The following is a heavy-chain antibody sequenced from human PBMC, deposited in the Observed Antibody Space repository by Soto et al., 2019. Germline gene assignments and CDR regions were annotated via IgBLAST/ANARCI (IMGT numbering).Heavy chain of an antibody. CDR3: AKGGGSARDFDY. CDR2: TSYDGNNK. V-gene: IGHV3-30*18. D-gene: IGHD1-26*01. Sequence: RXVSLRLSCTGSGFTFGNYGMHGVRQAAGKGLEWVASTSYDGNNKYYADSLKGRFTISRDNSKKMVYLQMTSLGPEDTAVYYCAKGGGSARDFDYWGQGALVTVSS. J-gene: IGHJ4*02. CDR1: GFTFGNYG.